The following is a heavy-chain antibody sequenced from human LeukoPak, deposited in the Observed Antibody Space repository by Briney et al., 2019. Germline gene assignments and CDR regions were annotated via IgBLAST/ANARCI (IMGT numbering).Heavy chain of an antibody. V-gene: IGHV4-31*03. CDR1: GGSISSRGYY. Sequence: SQTLSLTCTVSGGSISSRGYYWSWIRQHPGKGLEWIGYIYYSGSTYYNPSLKSRVTISVDASKNQFSLKLSSVTAAATAVYYCARDWDMDCSGGSCYNRYYYYYMDVWGKGTTVTVSS. CDR3: ARDWDMDCSGGSCYNRYYYYYMDV. D-gene: IGHD2-15*01. CDR2: IYYSGST. J-gene: IGHJ6*03.